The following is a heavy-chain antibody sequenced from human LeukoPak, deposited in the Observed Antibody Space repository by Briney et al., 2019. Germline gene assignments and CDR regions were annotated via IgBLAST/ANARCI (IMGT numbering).Heavy chain of an antibody. Sequence: PGGSLRLSCAASGFTFSSYAMSWVGQAPGKGLEWVSAISGSGGSTYYTDSVKGRFTISRDNSKNTLYLQMNSLRAEDTAVYYCAKTWYYYDSSGYSESYYFDYWGQGTLVTVSS. J-gene: IGHJ4*02. CDR1: GFTFSSYA. D-gene: IGHD3-22*01. CDR2: ISGSGGST. V-gene: IGHV3-23*01. CDR3: AKTWYYYDSSGYSESYYFDY.